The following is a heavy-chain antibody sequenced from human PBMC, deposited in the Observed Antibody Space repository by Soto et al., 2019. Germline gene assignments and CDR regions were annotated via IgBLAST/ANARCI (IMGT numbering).Heavy chain of an antibody. CDR1: GYTFTSYG. Sequence: ASVKVSCKASGYTFTSYGISWVRQAPGQGLEWMGWISAYNGNTNYAQKLQGRVTMTTDTSTSTAYMEQRSLRSDDTAVYYFARVAMRGYSGYGPDWFDPWGQGTLVTVSS. J-gene: IGHJ5*02. D-gene: IGHD5-12*01. CDR2: ISAYNGNT. CDR3: ARVAMRGYSGYGPDWFDP. V-gene: IGHV1-18*01.